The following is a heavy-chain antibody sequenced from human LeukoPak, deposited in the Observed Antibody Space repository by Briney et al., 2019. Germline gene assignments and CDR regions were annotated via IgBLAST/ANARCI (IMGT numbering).Heavy chain of an antibody. Sequence: SETLSHTCTVSGGSISSYYWSWIRQPAGKGLEWIGRIYTSGSTNYNPSLKSRVTMSVDTSKNQLSLNLSSVTAADTAVYYCARDGAERGVASRAFDYWGQGTLVTVS. J-gene: IGHJ4*02. V-gene: IGHV4-4*07. D-gene: IGHD3-10*01. CDR3: ARDGAERGVASRAFDY. CDR2: IYTSGST. CDR1: GGSISSYY.